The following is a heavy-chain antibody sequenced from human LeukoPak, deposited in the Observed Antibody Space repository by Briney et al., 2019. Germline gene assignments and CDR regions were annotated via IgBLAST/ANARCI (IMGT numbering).Heavy chain of an antibody. Sequence: GGSLRLSCAASGFTFSSYGMHWVRQAPGKGLEWVAFIRYDGSNKYYADSVKGRFTISRDNSKNTLYLQMNSLRAEDTAVYYCAKDGGGDSSGYYYEYYFDYWGQGTLVTVSS. D-gene: IGHD3-22*01. CDR3: AKDGGGDSSGYYYEYYFDY. CDR2: IRYDGSNK. J-gene: IGHJ4*02. V-gene: IGHV3-30*02. CDR1: GFTFSSYG.